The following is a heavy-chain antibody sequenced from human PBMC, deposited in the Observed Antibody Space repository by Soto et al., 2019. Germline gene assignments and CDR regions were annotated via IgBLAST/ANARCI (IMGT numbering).Heavy chain of an antibody. CDR2: INWNGGST. J-gene: IGHJ3*02. V-gene: IGHV3-20*01. D-gene: IGHD5-12*01. CDR1: GFTFDDYG. CDR3: ARVGYSGYDYYAFDI. Sequence: GGSLRLSCAASGFTFDDYGMSWVRQAPGKGLEWVSGINWNGGSTGYADSVKGRFTISRDNAKNSLYLQMNSLRAEDTALYHCARVGYSGYDYYAFDIWGQGTMVTVSS.